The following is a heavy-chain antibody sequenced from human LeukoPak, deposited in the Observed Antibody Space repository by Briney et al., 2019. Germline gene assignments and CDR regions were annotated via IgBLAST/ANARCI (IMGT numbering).Heavy chain of an antibody. Sequence: ASVKVSCKASGYTFTGYYMHWVRQAPGQGLEWMGWINPNSGGTNYAQKFQGRVTMTRDTSISTAYMELSRLRSDDTAVYYCARDFPFNTNWFDPWGQGTLVTVSS. V-gene: IGHV1-2*02. CDR3: ARDFPFNTNWFDP. CDR2: INPNSGGT. CDR1: GYTFTGYY. J-gene: IGHJ5*02.